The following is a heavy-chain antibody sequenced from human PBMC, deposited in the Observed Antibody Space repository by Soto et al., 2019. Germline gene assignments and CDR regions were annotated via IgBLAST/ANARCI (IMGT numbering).Heavy chain of an antibody. V-gene: IGHV1-46*01. D-gene: IGHD3-3*01. CDR1: GYTFTSYY. CDR3: ARESTSFGVVPDYYYYYGMDV. CDR2: INPSGGST. Sequence: EASVKVSCKASGYTFTSYYMHWVRQAPGQGLEWMGIINPSGGSTSYAQKFQGRVTMTRDTSTSTVYMELSSLRSEDTAVYYCARESTSFGVVPDYYYYYGMDVWGQGTTVTVSS. J-gene: IGHJ6*02.